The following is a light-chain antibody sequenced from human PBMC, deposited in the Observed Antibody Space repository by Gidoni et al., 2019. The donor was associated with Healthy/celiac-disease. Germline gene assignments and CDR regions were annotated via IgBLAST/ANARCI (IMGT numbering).Light chain of an antibody. V-gene: IGKV3-11*01. CDR1: QSVSSH. CDR3: QQRSNWPPIT. J-gene: IGKJ5*01. CDR2: DAS. Sequence: EIVLTQSPATRSLSPGERATLSCRAGQSVSSHLAWYQQKPGQAPRLLIYDASNRATGIPARFSGSGSGTDFTLTISSLEPEDFAVYYCQQRSNWPPITFGQGTRLEIK.